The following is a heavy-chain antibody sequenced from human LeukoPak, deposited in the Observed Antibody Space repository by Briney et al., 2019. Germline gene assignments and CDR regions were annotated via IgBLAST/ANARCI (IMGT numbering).Heavy chain of an antibody. CDR2: ISWNSGSI. CDR3: ARGILPIVVVPAATFEP. V-gene: IGHV3-9*01. CDR1: GFTFDDYA. Sequence: GGSLRLSCAASGFTFDDYAMHWVRQAPGKGLEWVSGISWNSGSIGYADSVKGRFTISRDNAKNSLYLQMNSLRAEDTAVYYCARGILPIVVVPAATFEPWGQGTLVTVSS. D-gene: IGHD2-2*01. J-gene: IGHJ5*02.